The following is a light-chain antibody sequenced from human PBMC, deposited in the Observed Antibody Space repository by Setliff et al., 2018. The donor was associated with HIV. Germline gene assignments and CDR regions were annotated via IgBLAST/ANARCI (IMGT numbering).Light chain of an antibody. J-gene: IGLJ1*01. CDR3: CSYTSRNTDV. CDR2: EVS. Sequence: QSVLAQPASVSGSPGQSITISCTGTSSDVGAYNYVSWYQQYPGKAPKLMIYEVSNRPSGASNRFSGSKSGNTASLTISGLQAEDEADYYCCSYTSRNTDVFGTGTKV. V-gene: IGLV2-14*01. CDR1: SSDVGAYNY.